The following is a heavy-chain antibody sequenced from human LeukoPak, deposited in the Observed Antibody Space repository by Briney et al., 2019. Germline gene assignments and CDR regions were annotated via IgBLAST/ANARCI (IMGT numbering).Heavy chain of an antibody. CDR2: IYPGDSDT. Sequence: GESLKISCKGSGYSFTSYWIGWVRQMPGKGLEWMGIIYPGDSDTRYSPSFQGQVTISADKSISTAYLQWSSLKASDTAMYYCARQVAVAGTAGWFDPWGQGTLVTVSS. CDR3: ARQVAVAGTAGWFDP. D-gene: IGHD6-19*01. V-gene: IGHV5-51*01. CDR1: GYSFTSYW. J-gene: IGHJ5*02.